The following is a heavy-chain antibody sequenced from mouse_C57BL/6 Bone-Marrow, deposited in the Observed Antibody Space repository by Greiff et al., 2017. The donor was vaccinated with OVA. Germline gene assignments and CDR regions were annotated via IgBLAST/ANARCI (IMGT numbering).Heavy chain of an antibody. CDR1: GYTFTSYG. D-gene: IGHD1-1*01. J-gene: IGHJ1*03. Sequence: EVKLVESGAELVRPGSSVKMSCKTSGYTFTSYGINWVKQRPGQGLEWIGYIYIGNGYTEYNEKFKGKATLTSDTSSSTAYMQLSSLTSEDSAIYFCAIYYYGSSWYFDVWGTGTTVTVSS. V-gene: IGHV1-58*01. CDR2: IYIGNGYT. CDR3: AIYYYGSSWYFDV.